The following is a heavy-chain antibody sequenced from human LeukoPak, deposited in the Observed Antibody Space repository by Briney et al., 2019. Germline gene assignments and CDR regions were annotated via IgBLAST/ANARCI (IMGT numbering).Heavy chain of an antibody. D-gene: IGHD2-15*01. CDR2: ISGSGGGT. J-gene: IGHJ4*02. CDR3: AGYFCSGGSCYRYFDY. Sequence: GGSLRLSCAASGFTFSDYHVNWIRQAPGKGLEWVSTISGSGGGTYCADSVKGRFTISRDNSKNTLYLQMNSLRPEDTAVYYCAGYFCSGGSCYRYFDYWGQGTLVTVSS. CDR1: GFTFSDYH. V-gene: IGHV3-23*01.